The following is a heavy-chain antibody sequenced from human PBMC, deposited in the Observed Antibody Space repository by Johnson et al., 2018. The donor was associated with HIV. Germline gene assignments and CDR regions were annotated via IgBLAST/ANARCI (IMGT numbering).Heavy chain of an antibody. CDR1: GFNFRDYG. CDR2: IYSGGST. D-gene: IGHD5-18*01. Sequence: QVQLVESGGGVVQPGGPLRLSCAASGFNFRDYGMHWVRQAPGKGLEWVSVIYSGGSTYYADSVKGRFTISRDNSKNTLYLQMNSLRAEDTAVYYCLFGGYSYGLAFDIWGQGTMVTVSS. V-gene: IGHV3-NL1*01. CDR3: LFGGYSYGLAFDI. J-gene: IGHJ3*02.